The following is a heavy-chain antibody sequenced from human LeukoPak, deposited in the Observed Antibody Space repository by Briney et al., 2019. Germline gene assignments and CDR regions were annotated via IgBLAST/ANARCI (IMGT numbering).Heavy chain of an antibody. CDR1: GFTFSSYG. Sequence: GGSLRLSCAASGFTFSSYGMHWVRQAPGKGLEWVAFIRYDGSNKYYADSVKGRFTIPRDNSKNTLYLQMNSLRAEDTAVYYCAKRARDGYNRYFDYWGQGTLVTVSS. J-gene: IGHJ4*02. V-gene: IGHV3-30*02. CDR3: AKRARDGYNRYFDY. CDR2: IRYDGSNK. D-gene: IGHD5-24*01.